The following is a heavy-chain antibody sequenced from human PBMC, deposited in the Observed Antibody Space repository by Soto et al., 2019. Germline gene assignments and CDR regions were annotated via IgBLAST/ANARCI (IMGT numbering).Heavy chain of an antibody. CDR2: ISGSGGST. CDR3: AKDSRRITMIVVVPRGRFDP. V-gene: IGHV3-23*01. CDR1: GFTFSSYA. D-gene: IGHD3-22*01. Sequence: PGGSLILSCAASGFTFSSYAMSWVRQAPGKGLEWVSAISGSGGSTYYADSVKGRFTISRDNSKNTLYLQMNSLRAEDTAVYYCAKDSRRITMIVVVPRGRFDPWGQGTLVTVSS. J-gene: IGHJ5*02.